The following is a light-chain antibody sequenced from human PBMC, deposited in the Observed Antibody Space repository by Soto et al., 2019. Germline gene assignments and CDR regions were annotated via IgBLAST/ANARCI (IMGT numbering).Light chain of an antibody. Sequence: EIVLTQSPGTLSLSPGERATLSCRASQTVSSRYLAWYQQKPGQAPRLLMYGASNRATGIPDRFSGSGSGTDFTLTINRLEPEDFAVYFCQQYGRSPPFTFGQGTKVEIK. V-gene: IGKV3-20*01. J-gene: IGKJ2*01. CDR1: QTVSSRY. CDR2: GAS. CDR3: QQYGRSPPFT.